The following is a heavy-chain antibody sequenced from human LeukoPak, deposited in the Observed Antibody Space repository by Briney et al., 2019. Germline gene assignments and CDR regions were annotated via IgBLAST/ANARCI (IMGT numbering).Heavy chain of an antibody. Sequence: PSETLYLTCTVSGGSVSTSSYFRGWIRQPPGKGLEWIGTMYYSGSTHYYPSLKSRVTISADTSKNQFFLKLNSVTAADTAVYYCAVAGVRHYDSSGLYDFDFWGQGTMVTVSS. CDR1: GGSVSTSSYF. D-gene: IGHD3-22*01. V-gene: IGHV4-39*01. CDR2: MYYSGST. J-gene: IGHJ3*01. CDR3: AVAGVRHYDSSGLYDFDF.